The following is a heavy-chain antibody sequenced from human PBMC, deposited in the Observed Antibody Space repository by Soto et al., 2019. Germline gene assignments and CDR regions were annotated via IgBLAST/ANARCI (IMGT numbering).Heavy chain of an antibody. J-gene: IGHJ6*02. D-gene: IGHD3-3*01. V-gene: IGHV3-30*18. CDR2: ISYDGSNK. Sequence: PGGSLRLSCAASGFTFSSYSMNWVRQAPGKGLEWVAVISYDGSNKYYADSVKGRFTISRDNSKNTLYLQMNSLRAEDTAVYYCAKDLYYDFGSGRGYYYGMDVWGQGTTVTVSS. CDR3: AKDLYYDFGSGRGYYYGMDV. CDR1: GFTFSSYS.